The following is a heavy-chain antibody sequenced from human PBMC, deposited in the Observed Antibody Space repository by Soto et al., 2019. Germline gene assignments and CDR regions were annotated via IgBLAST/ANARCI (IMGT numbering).Heavy chain of an antibody. CDR1: GGTFSSYA. D-gene: IGHD5-18*01. CDR2: IILIFGTA. Sequence: GASVKVSCKASGGTFSSYAISWVRQAPGQGLEWMGGIILIFGTANYAQKFQGRVTITADESTSTAYMELSSLRSEDTAVYYCARISTAMVNNGMDVWGQGTTVTVSS. CDR3: ARISTAMVNNGMDV. V-gene: IGHV1-69*13. J-gene: IGHJ6*02.